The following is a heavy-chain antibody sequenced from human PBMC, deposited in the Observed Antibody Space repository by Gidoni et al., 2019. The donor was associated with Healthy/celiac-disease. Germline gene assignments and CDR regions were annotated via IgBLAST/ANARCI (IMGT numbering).Heavy chain of an antibody. CDR3: ARDPMGVVVVAAPDY. J-gene: IGHJ4*02. CDR2: INPNSGGT. D-gene: IGHD2-15*01. CDR1: GYTFTGYY. V-gene: IGHV1-2*02. Sequence: QVQLVQSGAEVTKPGASVKVSCTASGYTFTGYYMHWVRQAPGQGLEWMGWINPNSGGTNYAQKFQGRVTMTRDTSISTAYMELSRLRSDDTAVYYCARDPMGVVVVAAPDYWGQGTLVTVSS.